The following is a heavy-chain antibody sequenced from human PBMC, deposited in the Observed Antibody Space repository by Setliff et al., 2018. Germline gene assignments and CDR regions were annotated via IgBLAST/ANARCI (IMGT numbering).Heavy chain of an antibody. D-gene: IGHD1-26*01. CDR1: GFTFSSYA. J-gene: IGHJ4*02. V-gene: IGHV3-7*03. CDR3: ARDWDGKDY. Sequence: GGSLRLSCAASGFTFSSYAMTWVRQAPGKGLEWVANIKEDGSETYYGGSVKGRFTISRDNAKNSLYLQMNSLRVEDTAMYFCARDWDGKDYWGQGTLVTVSS. CDR2: IKEDGSET.